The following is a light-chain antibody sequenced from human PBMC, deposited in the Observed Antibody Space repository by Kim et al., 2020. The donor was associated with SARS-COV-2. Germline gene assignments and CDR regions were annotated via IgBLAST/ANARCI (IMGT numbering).Light chain of an antibody. CDR1: QSVSTRY. CDR3: QQYGSSLSWT. J-gene: IGKJ2*02. Sequence: EIVLTQSPGTLSLSPGERATLSCRASQSVSTRYLAWYQQKPGQAPRLLIYGASSRATGIPDRFSGSGAGTDFTLTISRLEPEDFAVYYCQQYGSSLSWTFGQGTKLEI. V-gene: IGKV3-20*01. CDR2: GAS.